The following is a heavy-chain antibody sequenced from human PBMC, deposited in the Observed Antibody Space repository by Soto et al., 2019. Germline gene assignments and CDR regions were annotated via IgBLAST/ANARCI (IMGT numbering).Heavy chain of an antibody. J-gene: IGHJ6*02. CDR2: IYYSGST. D-gene: IGHD6-13*01. V-gene: IGHV4-31*03. Sequence: QVQLQESGPGLVKPSQTLSLTCTVSGGSISSGGYYWSWIRQHPGKGLEWIGYIYYSGSTYYNPSRKSRVTISVDTSKNQFSLKLSSVTAADTAVYYCARVAGSSWPNLNYYYYGMDVWGQGTTVTVSS. CDR1: GGSISSGGYY. CDR3: ARVAGSSWPNLNYYYYGMDV.